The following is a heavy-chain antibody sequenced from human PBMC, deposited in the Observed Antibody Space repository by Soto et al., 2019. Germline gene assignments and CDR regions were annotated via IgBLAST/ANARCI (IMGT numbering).Heavy chain of an antibody. CDR1: GFTFSSYW. CDR3: ARDGLSIVVVVAATPHFDY. CDR2: IKQDGSEK. Sequence: GGSLRLSCAASGFTFSSYWMSWVRQAPGKGMEWVANIKQDGSEKYYVDSVKGRFPIPRDNPRNSLYLQMNSLRAEDTAVYYCARDGLSIVVVVAATPHFDYWCQGTLVSVSS. J-gene: IGHJ4*02. D-gene: IGHD2-15*01. V-gene: IGHV3-7*01.